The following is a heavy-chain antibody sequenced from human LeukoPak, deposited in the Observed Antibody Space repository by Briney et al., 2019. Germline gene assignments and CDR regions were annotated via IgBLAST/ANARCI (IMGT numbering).Heavy chain of an antibody. V-gene: IGHV4-34*01. Sequence: PSETLSLTCAVYGGSFSGYYWSWIRQPPGKGLEWIGEINHSGSTNYNPSLKSRVTISVDTSKNQFSLKLSSVTAADTAVYYCARRPYVRPRYFDLWGRGTLVTVSS. J-gene: IGHJ2*01. CDR3: ARRPYVRPRYFDL. D-gene: IGHD3-10*02. CDR1: GGSFSGYY. CDR2: INHSGST.